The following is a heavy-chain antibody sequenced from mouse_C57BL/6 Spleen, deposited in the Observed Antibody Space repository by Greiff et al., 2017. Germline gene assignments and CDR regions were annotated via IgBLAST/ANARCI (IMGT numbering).Heavy chain of an antibody. J-gene: IGHJ2*01. V-gene: IGHV1-66*01. D-gene: IGHD2-1*01. CDR3: ARRAYGNHFDY. CDR1: GYSFRSYY. Sequence: VKLVESGPELVKPGASVKISCKASGYSFRSYYIHWVKQRPGQGLEWIGWIYPGSGNTKYNEKFKGRATLTADKSSSTAYMQLSSLKSEDSAVYYCARRAYGNHFDYWGQGTTLTVSS. CDR2: IYPGSGNT.